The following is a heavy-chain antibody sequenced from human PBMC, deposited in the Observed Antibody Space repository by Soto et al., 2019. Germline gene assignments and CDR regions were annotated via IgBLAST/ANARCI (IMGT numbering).Heavy chain of an antibody. Sequence: QVQLQESGPGLVKPSETLSLTCAVSGASVNTVGSFCAWIRRPPERGLKLLGQISYSGSALYNSSLRGRVAILLDSPANQFSLSLNSVTAADTAVYYCARVCCYGRLEYWGQGAPVIVSS. CDR1: GASVNTVGSF. V-gene: IGHV4-61*08. D-gene: IGHD2-2*01. CDR2: ISYSGSA. J-gene: IGHJ4*02. CDR3: ARVCCYGRLEY.